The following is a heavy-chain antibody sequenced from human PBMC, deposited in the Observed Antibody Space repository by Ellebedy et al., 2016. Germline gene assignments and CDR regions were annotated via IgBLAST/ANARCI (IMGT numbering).Heavy chain of an antibody. V-gene: IGHV3-23*01. Sequence: GESLKISXAVSGLPFSTFFMSWVRQAPGKGLEWVATISANGNKRDLADSVKGRFTISRDNSKNTLYLQMNNLRVDDTALYYCRQGHYFDQWGQGALVTVSS. CDR1: GLPFSTFF. CDR2: ISANGNKR. J-gene: IGHJ4*02. CDR3: RQGHYFDQ.